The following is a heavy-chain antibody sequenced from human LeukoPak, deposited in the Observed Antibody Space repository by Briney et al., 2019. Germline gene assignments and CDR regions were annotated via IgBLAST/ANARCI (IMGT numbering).Heavy chain of an antibody. V-gene: IGHV3-30-3*01. CDR2: ISYDGSNK. J-gene: IGHJ4*02. D-gene: IGHD4-17*01. Sequence: GGSLRLPCAASGFTFSSYAMHWVRQAPGKGLEWVAVISYDGSNKYYADSVKGRFTISRDNSKNTLYLQMNSLRAEDTAVYYCARDLLYGDYVGDYWGQGTLVTVSS. CDR3: ARDLLYGDYVGDY. CDR1: GFTFSSYA.